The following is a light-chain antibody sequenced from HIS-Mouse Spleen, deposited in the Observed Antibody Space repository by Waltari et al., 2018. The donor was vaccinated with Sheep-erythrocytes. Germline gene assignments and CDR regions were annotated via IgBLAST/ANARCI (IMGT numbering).Light chain of an antibody. V-gene: IGLV1-47*01. CDR3: AAWDDSLSGVV. Sequence: QSVLTQPPSASGTPGQRVTISCSGSSSNIGSNYVYWYQQLPGTAPNLLIYRNTQRPSGGPDRFAGAKSGTSASLAISGLRSEDEADYYCAAWDDSLSGVVFGGGTKLTVL. CDR1: SSNIGSNY. J-gene: IGLJ2*01. CDR2: RNT.